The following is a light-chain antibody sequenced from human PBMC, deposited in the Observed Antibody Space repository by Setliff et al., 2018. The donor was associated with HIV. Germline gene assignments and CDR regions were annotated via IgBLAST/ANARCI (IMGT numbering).Light chain of an antibody. Sequence: LTQPASVSGSPGQSITISCTGSSNNIGGYESISWYQQHPGEVPKLMIYDVTKRPSGVSNRFSGSKSDNTASLTISRLQAEDESDYYCCSYVENSRVFGGGTK. CDR1: SNNIGGYES. CDR3: CSYVENSRV. CDR2: DVT. J-gene: IGLJ3*02. V-gene: IGLV2-14*03.